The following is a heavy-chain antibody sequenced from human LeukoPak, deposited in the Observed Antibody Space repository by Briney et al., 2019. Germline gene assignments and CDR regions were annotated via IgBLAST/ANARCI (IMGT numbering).Heavy chain of an antibody. CDR2: IYYSGST. CDR1: GGSISSYY. Sequence: SETLSLTCTVSGGSISSYYWSWIRQPPGKGLEWIGYIYYSGSTNYNPSLKSRVTISVDTSKNQFSLKLSSVTAADTAVYYCVNARFLYCSSTSCYGPFDYWGQGTLVTVSS. V-gene: IGHV4-59*01. CDR3: VNARFLYCSSTSCYGPFDY. D-gene: IGHD2-2*01. J-gene: IGHJ4*02.